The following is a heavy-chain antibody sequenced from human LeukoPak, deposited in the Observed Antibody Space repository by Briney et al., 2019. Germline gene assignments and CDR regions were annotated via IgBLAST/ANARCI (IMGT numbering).Heavy chain of an antibody. J-gene: IGHJ6*02. Sequence: ASVKVSCKASGYTFTSYYMHWVRQAPGQGLEWMGIINPSGGSTSYAQKFQGRVTMTRDTSTSTAYMELSSLRSEDTAVYYCARAVVAAIVRDRDYYGMDVWGQGTTVTVSS. V-gene: IGHV1-46*01. CDR2: INPSGGST. D-gene: IGHD2-15*01. CDR1: GYTFTSYY. CDR3: ARAVVAAIVRDRDYYGMDV.